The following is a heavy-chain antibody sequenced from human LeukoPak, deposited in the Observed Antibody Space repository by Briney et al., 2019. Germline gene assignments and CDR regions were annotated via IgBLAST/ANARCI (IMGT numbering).Heavy chain of an antibody. V-gene: IGHV4-34*01. D-gene: IGHD2-2*01. CDR2: INHSGST. CDR1: GGSFSGYY. Sequence: PSETLSLTCAVYGGSFSGYYWSWIRQPPGKGLEWIGEINHSGSTNYNPSLKSRVTISVDTSKNQFSLKLSSVTAADTAVYYCARATTTSTTYYGMDVWGQGTTVTVSS. J-gene: IGHJ6*02. CDR3: ARATTTSTTYYGMDV.